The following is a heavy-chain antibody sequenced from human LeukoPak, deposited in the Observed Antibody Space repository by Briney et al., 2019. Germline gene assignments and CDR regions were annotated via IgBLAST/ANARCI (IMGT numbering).Heavy chain of an antibody. CDR2: INHTGST. CDR3: AGAVAGRGDFDY. CDR1: GGSISSGGYS. V-gene: IGHV4-30-2*01. D-gene: IGHD6-19*01. Sequence: TLSLTCAVSGGSISSGGYSWSWIRQPPGKGLEWIGEINHTGSTNYNPSLKSRVTISIDTSKNQFSLKLSSVTAADTAVYFCAGAVAGRGDFDYWGQGTLVTISS. J-gene: IGHJ4*02.